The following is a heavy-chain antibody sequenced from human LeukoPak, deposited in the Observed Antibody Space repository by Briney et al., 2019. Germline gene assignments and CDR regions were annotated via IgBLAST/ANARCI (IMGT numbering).Heavy chain of an antibody. V-gene: IGHV3-23*01. CDR2: ISGSGGNT. J-gene: IGHJ4*02. D-gene: IGHD6-19*01. CDR1: GFTFTSYY. Sequence: PGGSLRLSCAASGFTFTSYYMSWVRQPPGKGLEWVSGISGSGGNTVYADSVKGRFTISRDNFKNTLYLQMNSLRPEDTAVYFCAKRDSIGLYCFDTWGQGSLVTVSS. CDR3: AKRDSIGLYCFDT.